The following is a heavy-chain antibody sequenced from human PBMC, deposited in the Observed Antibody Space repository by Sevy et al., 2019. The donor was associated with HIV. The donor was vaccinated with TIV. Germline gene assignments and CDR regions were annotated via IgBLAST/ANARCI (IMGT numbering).Heavy chain of an antibody. CDR1: GGTFSSYA. D-gene: IGHD3-22*01. CDR2: IIPIFGTA. Sequence: ASVKVSCKASGGTFSSYAISWVRQAPGQGLEWMGGIIPIFGTANYAQKFQGRVTITADKSTSTAYMELSSLRSEDTAGYYCARDLGYYDSSGLTHWDQGTLVTVSS. J-gene: IGHJ4*02. CDR3: ARDLGYYDSSGLTH. V-gene: IGHV1-69*06.